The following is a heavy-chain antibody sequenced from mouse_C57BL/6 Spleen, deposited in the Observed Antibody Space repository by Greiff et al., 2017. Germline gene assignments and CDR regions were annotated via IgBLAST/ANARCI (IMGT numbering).Heavy chain of an antibody. CDR3: ARIVVTTVVVDY. CDR1: GFNIKDYY. CDR2: IDPEDGDT. D-gene: IGHD1-1*01. Sequence: VQLQQSGAELVRPGASVKLSCTASGFNIKDYYMHWVKQRPEQGLEWIGRIDPEDGDTEYAPKFQGKATMTADTSSNTAYMQLSSLTSEDSAVYYCARIVVTTVVVDYWGQGTTLTVSS. J-gene: IGHJ2*01. V-gene: IGHV14-1*01.